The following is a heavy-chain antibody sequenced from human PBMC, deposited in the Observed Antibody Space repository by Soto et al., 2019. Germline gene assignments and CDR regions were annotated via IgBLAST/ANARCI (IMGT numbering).Heavy chain of an antibody. CDR2: IYYLGST. D-gene: IGHD3-10*01. CDR3: ARDGYDGAGSPYPAY. CDR1: GGSMREYF. V-gene: IGHV4-59*01. J-gene: IGHJ4*02. Sequence: PSETLSLTCSVSGGSMREYFSSWIRQSPGKGREWIRYIYYLGSTDYNPPLKGRVTISVDTSKRQFSLRLTSVTAADTAVYYCARDGYDGAGSPYPAYWGPGTQVTVSS.